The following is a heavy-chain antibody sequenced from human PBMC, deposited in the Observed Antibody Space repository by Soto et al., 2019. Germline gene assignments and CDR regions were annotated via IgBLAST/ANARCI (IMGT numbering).Heavy chain of an antibody. CDR3: ARDTDSAVGFDY. Sequence: GGSLRLSCAASGFSFSNYAMTWVRQTPGKGLEWVAVVWYDGSNRYHADSVKGRFTISRDNSKNTLYLQMDSLRAEDTAVYHCARDTDSAVGFDYWGQGTLVTVSS. V-gene: IGHV3-33*08. CDR1: GFSFSNYA. D-gene: IGHD2-21*02. J-gene: IGHJ4*02. CDR2: VWYDGSNR.